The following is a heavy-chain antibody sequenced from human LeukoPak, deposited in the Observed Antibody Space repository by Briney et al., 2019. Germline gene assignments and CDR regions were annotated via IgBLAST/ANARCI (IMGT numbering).Heavy chain of an antibody. CDR3: AKYAVAGTGNWFDP. CDR1: GFTFSSYA. D-gene: IGHD6-19*01. Sequence: GGSLRLSCEASGFTFSSYAMSWVRQAPGHGLEWVSSISGGGATTYYADSVKGRFTISRDKSKNTLHLQMNSLRDEDTAVYYCAKYAVAGTGNWFDPWGQGTLVTVSS. J-gene: IGHJ5*02. CDR2: ISGGGATT. V-gene: IGHV3-23*01.